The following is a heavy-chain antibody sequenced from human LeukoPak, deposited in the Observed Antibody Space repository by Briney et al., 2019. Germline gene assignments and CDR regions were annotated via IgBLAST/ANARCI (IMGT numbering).Heavy chain of an antibody. D-gene: IGHD1-26*01. CDR1: GFTFSSYW. CDR2: IKQDGSEK. CDR3: ARGSGSYYGYFDY. J-gene: IGHJ4*02. V-gene: IGHV3-7*01. Sequence: GGSLRLSCAASGFTFSSYWMSWVRQAPGKGLEWVANIKQDGSEKYYVDSAKGRFTISRDNAKNSLYLQMNSLRAEDTAVYYCARGSGSYYGYFDYWGQGTLVTVSS.